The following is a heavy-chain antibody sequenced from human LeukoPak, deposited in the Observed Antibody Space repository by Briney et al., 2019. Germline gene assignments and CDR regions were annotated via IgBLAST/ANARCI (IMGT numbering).Heavy chain of an antibody. CDR2: INEDGSEK. D-gene: IGHD6-19*01. Sequence: ETLSLTCAVYGGSFSGYYWSWLRQPPGKGLEWVASINEDGSEKYYVDSVKGRFTVSRDNARNSLYVQMNSLRVEDTAFYYCARDSGRFRLDYWGQGILVTVSS. CDR3: ARDSGRFRLDY. J-gene: IGHJ4*02. CDR1: GGSFSGYY. V-gene: IGHV3-7*01.